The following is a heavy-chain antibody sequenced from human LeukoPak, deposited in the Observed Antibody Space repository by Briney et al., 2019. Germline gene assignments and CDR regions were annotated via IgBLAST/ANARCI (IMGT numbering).Heavy chain of an antibody. CDR2: INHSGST. V-gene: IGHV4-34*01. J-gene: IGHJ4*02. CDR3: ARGRKPRGGARGYYFDY. CDR1: GGSFSGYY. Sequence: SETLSLTCAVYGGSFSGYYWSWIRQPPGKGLEWIGEINHSGSTNYNPSLKSRVTISVDTSKNQFSLKLSSVTAADTAVYYCARGRKPRGGARGYYFDYWGQGTLVTVSS. D-gene: IGHD6-6*01.